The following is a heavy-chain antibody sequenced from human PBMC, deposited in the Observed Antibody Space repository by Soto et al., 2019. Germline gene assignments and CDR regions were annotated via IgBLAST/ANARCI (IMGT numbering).Heavy chain of an antibody. V-gene: IGHV1-2*04. CDR3: ARGRGAIYYYGAGSYVFDY. CDR1: VYTFTGYY. Sequence: QVQLVQSGAEVKKPGASVKVSCKASVYTFTGYYMHWVRQAPGQGLEWMGWINPNSGGTNYAQKFQGWVTMTRDTSISTAYMELSRLRSDDTAVYYCARGRGAIYYYGAGSYVFDYWGQGTLVTVSS. J-gene: IGHJ4*02. D-gene: IGHD3-10*01. CDR2: INPNSGGT.